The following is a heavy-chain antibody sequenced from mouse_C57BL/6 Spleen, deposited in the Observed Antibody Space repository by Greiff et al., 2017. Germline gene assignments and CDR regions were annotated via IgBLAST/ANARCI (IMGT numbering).Heavy chain of an antibody. CDR3: ARIYDGYQGYFDY. V-gene: IGHV1-80*01. D-gene: IGHD2-3*01. J-gene: IGHJ2*01. CDR1: GYAFSSYW. Sequence: QVQLKQSGAELVKPGASVKISCKASGYAFSSYWMNWVKQRPGKGLEWIGKIYPGDGDTNYNGKFKGKATLTADKSSSTAYMQLSSLTSEDSAVYFCARIYDGYQGYFDYWGQGTTLTVSS. CDR2: IYPGDGDT.